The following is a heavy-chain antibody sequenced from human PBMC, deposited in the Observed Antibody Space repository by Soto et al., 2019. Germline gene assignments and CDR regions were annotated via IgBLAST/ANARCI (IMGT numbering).Heavy chain of an antibody. V-gene: IGHV1-8*01. J-gene: IGHJ4*02. CDR1: GYTFTRYD. Sequence: QVQLVQSGAEVKEPGASVKVSCKASGYTFTRYDINWVRQATGQGFEWMGWMNPNSGDTTYAQNFEGRVSMTRNTSINTAYMELNSLRYDDTAVYYCARECPGGTADYWGQGSLVTVSS. D-gene: IGHD3-16*01. CDR2: MNPNSGDT. CDR3: ARECPGGTADY.